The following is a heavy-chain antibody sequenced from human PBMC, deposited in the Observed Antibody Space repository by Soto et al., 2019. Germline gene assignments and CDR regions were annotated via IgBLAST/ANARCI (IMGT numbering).Heavy chain of an antibody. V-gene: IGHV4-31*03. Sequence: QVQLQESGPGLVKPSQTLSLTCTVSGGSISSGGYYWSWIRQHPGKGLEWIGYVYYSGRTYYNPSMKSRRTTSVDTFKHQFSLRLSSVAAADTAVYYCARTGYSYGPNPLLYWGQGTLVTVSS. CDR2: VYYSGRT. D-gene: IGHD5-18*01. J-gene: IGHJ4*02. CDR3: ARTGYSYGPNPLLY. CDR1: GGSISSGGYY.